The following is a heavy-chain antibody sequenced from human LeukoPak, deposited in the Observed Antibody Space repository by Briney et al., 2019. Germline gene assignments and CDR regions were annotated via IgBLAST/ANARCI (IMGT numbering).Heavy chain of an antibody. V-gene: IGHV5-51*01. CDR1: GYNFSTYW. D-gene: IGHD1-14*01. CDR2: IYPGDSDT. J-gene: IGHJ4*02. CDR3: ARLRGPIRISIRRIFDY. Sequence: GESLKISCQGSGYNFSTYWIGWVRQVPGKGLEWMGIIYPGDSDTRYSPSFQGQVTISADKPISAAYLQWSSLKASDTAMYYCARLRGPIRISIRRIFDYWGQGTLVTVSS.